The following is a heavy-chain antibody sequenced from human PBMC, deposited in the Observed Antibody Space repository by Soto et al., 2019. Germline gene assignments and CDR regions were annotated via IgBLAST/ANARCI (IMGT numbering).Heavy chain of an antibody. CDR3: AKREYYYGSGSPSPFDY. J-gene: IGHJ4*02. D-gene: IGHD3-10*01. CDR2: ISGSGGST. V-gene: IGHV3-23*01. CDR1: GFTFSSYA. Sequence: GGSLRLSCAASGFTFSSYAMSWVRQAPGKGLEWVSAISGSGGSTYYADSVKGRFTISRDNSNNTLYLQMNSLRAEDTAVYYCAKREYYYGSGSPSPFDYWGQGTLVTVSS.